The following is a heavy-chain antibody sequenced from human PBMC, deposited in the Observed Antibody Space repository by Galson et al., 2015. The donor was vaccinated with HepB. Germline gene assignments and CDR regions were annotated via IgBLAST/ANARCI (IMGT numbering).Heavy chain of an antibody. D-gene: IGHD3-10*01. CDR2: ISWDGGST. Sequence: SLRLSCAASGFTFDDYTMHWVRQAPGKGLEWVSLISWDGGSTYYADSVKGRFTISRDNSKNSLYLQMNSLRTEDTALYYCAKGVGYYGSGSYFLFDYWGQGTLVTVSS. CDR1: GFTFDDYT. J-gene: IGHJ4*02. V-gene: IGHV3-43*01. CDR3: AKGVGYYGSGSYFLFDY.